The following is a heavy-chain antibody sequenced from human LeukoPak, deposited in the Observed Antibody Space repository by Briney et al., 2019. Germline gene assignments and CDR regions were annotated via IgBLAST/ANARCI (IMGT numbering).Heavy chain of an antibody. V-gene: IGHV3-30*02. CDR1: GFTFSSYG. CDR3: AKDQGVIVVVTFSMDV. D-gene: IGHD3-22*01. CDR2: IRYDGSNK. Sequence: GGSLRLSCAASGFTFSSYGMHWVRQAPGKGLEWVAFIRYDGSNKYYADSVKGRFTISRDNSKNTLYLQMNSLRAEDTAVYYCAKDQGVIVVVTFSMDVWGKGTTVTISS. J-gene: IGHJ6*03.